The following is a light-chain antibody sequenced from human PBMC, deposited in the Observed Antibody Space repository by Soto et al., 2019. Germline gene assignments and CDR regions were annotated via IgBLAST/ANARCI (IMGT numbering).Light chain of an antibody. Sequence: DIQMTQYTSTLSGSVGDRVTITCLASQTISSWLAWYQQKPGKAPKLLIYKASTLKSGVPSRFSGSGSGTEFTLTISSLQPDDFATYYCQHYNSYSEAFGQGTMV. CDR1: QTISSW. J-gene: IGKJ1*01. CDR3: QHYNSYSEA. V-gene: IGKV1-5*03. CDR2: KAS.